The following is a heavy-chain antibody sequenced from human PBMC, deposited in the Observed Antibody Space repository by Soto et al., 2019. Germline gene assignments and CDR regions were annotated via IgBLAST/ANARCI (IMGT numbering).Heavy chain of an antibody. V-gene: IGHV3-7*01. CDR2: IKQDGSEK. J-gene: IGHJ4*02. D-gene: IGHD6-19*01. Sequence: GGSLRLSCAASGFTFSSYWMSWVRQAPGKGLEWVANIKQDGSEKYYVDSVKGRFTISRDNAKNSLYLQISSLRAEDTAVYYCARSGDSSGLCYWGLGTLVTVSS. CDR1: GFTFSSYW. CDR3: ARSGDSSGLCY.